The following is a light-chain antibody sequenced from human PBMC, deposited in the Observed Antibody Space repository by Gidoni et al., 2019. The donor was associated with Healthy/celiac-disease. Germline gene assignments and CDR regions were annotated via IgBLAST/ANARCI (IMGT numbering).Light chain of an antibody. CDR1: QSVSSY. CDR3: QQRSNWLWT. CDR2: DAS. V-gene: IGKV3-11*01. J-gene: IGKJ1*01. Sequence: EIVFTQSPATLSWSPGERATLSCRASQSVSSYLAWYQQKPGQAPRLLIYDASNRATGIPARFSGSGSGTDFTLTISSLEPEDFAVYYCQQRSNWLWTFGQGTKVEIK.